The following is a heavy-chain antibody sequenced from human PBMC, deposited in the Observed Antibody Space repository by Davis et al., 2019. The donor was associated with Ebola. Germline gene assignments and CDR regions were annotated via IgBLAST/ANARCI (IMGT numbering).Heavy chain of an antibody. Sequence: GESLKISCAASGFTFSSYWMSWVRQAPGKGLEWVGRIKSKTDGGTTDYAAPVKGRFTISRDDSKNTLYLQMNSLRAEDTAVYYCAKGLRYSYGPPVYFYGLDLWGQGTTVTVSS. D-gene: IGHD5-18*01. J-gene: IGHJ6*02. CDR1: GFTFSSYW. V-gene: IGHV3-15*01. CDR2: IKSKTDGGTT. CDR3: AKGLRYSYGPPVYFYGLDL.